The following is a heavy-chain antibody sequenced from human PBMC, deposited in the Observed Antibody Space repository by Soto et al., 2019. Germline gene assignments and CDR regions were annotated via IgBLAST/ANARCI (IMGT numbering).Heavy chain of an antibody. CDR1: GGSISSYY. D-gene: IGHD1-26*01. CDR2: IYYSGIT. CDR3: ARVSGAWEDY. Sequence: QVQLQESGPGLVKPSETLSLTCTVSGGSISSYYWSWIRQPPGKGLEWIGYIYYSGITNYNPTLKSRVTISVDTSKTQLSLKLSSVTAADTAVYYCARVSGAWEDYWGQGTLVTVSS. V-gene: IGHV4-59*01. J-gene: IGHJ4*02.